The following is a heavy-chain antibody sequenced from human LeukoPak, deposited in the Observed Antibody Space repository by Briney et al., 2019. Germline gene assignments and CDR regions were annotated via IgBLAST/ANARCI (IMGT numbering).Heavy chain of an antibody. V-gene: IGHV3-30-3*01. Sequence: GGSLRLSCAASGFTFSSYAMHWVRQAPGKGLEWAAVISHDGSNKYYADSVKGRFTISRDNSKNTLYLQMNSLRAEDTAVYYCARGWTQDAFDIWGQGTMVTVSS. CDR3: ARGWTQDAFDI. CDR1: GFTFSSYA. J-gene: IGHJ3*02. D-gene: IGHD2-15*01. CDR2: ISHDGSNK.